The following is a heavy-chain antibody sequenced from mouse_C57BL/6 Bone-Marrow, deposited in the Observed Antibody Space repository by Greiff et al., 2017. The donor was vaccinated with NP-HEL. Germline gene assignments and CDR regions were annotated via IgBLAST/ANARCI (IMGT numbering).Heavy chain of an antibody. J-gene: IGHJ3*01. CDR2: IDPENGDT. CDR1: GLNIKDDY. D-gene: IGHD1-1*01. V-gene: IGHV14-4*01. Sequence: VQLQQSGAELVRPGASVKLSCTASGLNIKDDYMHWVKQRPEQGLEWIGWIDPENGDTGYDSKFQGKATITAATSSNTAYLQLSSLTSEDTAVYYCTFIYYCVSWFAYWGQGTLVTVSA. CDR3: TFIYYCVSWFAY.